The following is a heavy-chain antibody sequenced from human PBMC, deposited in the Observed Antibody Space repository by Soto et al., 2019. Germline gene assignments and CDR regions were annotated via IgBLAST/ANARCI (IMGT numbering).Heavy chain of an antibody. CDR1: GGSIIIRSYY. Sequence: PSYPLSLTSTDSGGSIIIRSYYRGWIRQPPGKGLEWIGSIYYSGSTYYNPSLKSRVTISVDTSKNQFSLKLSSVTAADTAVYYCARAPRGNYGYPSYFDYWGQG. J-gene: IGHJ4*02. CDR2: IYYSGST. D-gene: IGHD3-10*01. CDR3: ARAPRGNYGYPSYFDY. V-gene: IGHV4-39*07.